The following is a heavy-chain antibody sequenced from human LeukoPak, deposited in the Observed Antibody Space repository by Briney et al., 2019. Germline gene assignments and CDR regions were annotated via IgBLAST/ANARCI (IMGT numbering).Heavy chain of an antibody. CDR3: AKDHGTGYYYYMDV. Sequence: AGGSLRLSCAASGFTFSSYGMHWVRQAPGKGLEWVAVISYDGSNKYYADSVKGRFTISRDNSKNTLYLQMNSLRAEDTAVYYCAKDHGTGYYYYMDVWGKGTTVTVSS. CDR1: GFTFSSYG. J-gene: IGHJ6*03. V-gene: IGHV3-30*18. CDR2: ISYDGSNK. D-gene: IGHD1-1*01.